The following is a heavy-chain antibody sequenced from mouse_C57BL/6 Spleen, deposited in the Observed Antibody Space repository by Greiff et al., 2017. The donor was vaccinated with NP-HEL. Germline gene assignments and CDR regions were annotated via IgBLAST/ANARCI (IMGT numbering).Heavy chain of an antibody. D-gene: IGHD1-1*01. CDR2: INPNYGSP. CDR3: ARSGDIYSSSYFAY. V-gene: IGHV1-39*01. CDR1: GYSFTDYN. Sequence: VQLQQSGPELVKPGASVTISCKASGYSFTDYNINWVKQSNGKSLEWIGVINPNYGSPSYNQKFKGKATLTVDQPSSTAYMQLNSLTSEDSAVYDCARSGDIYSSSYFAYWGKGTMVTVSA. J-gene: IGHJ3*01.